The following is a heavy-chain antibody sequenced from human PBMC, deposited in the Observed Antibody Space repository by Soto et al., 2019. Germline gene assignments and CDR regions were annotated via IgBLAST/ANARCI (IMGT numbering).Heavy chain of an antibody. CDR2: ISRSGSSI. D-gene: IGHD3-22*01. J-gene: IGHJ4*02. CDR3: ARDLGYYDSSGYCDY. V-gene: IGHV3-11*01. Sequence: QVQLVESGGGLVKPGGSLRLSCAASGFTFSDYYMSWIRQAPGKGLEWVSYISRSGSSIYYTDSVKGRFTISRDNAKNSLYLQLNSLRAEDTAVYYCARDLGYYDSSGYCDYWGQGTLVTVSS. CDR1: GFTFSDYY.